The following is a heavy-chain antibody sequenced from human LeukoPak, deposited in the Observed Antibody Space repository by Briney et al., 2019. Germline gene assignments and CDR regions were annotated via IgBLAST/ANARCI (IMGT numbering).Heavy chain of an antibody. CDR2: ISSSGSTI. J-gene: IGHJ6*02. D-gene: IGHD3-3*01. CDR1: GFTFSDCY. CDR3: ARDLTYYDFWSGYAHYGMDV. V-gene: IGHV3-11*01. Sequence: PGGSLRLSCAASGFTFSDCYMSWIRQAPGKGLEWVSYISSSGSTIYYADSVKGRFTISRDNAKNSLYLQMNSLRAEDTAVYYCARDLTYYDFWSGYAHYGMDVWGQGTTVTVSS.